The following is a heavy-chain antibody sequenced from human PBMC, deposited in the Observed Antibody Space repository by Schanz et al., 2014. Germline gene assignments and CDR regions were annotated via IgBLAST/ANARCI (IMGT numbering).Heavy chain of an antibody. CDR1: GFTFGNFF. V-gene: IGHV3-7*01. Sequence: EVYLVESGGGLVQPGGSLSLSCAASGFTFGNFFMSWVRQAPGKGLEWVANIKQDGIEKYYVDSVKGRFTISRDNAKNSLYLQMNSLTADDTAVYYCARDKGGYYPFDYWGQGSLVTVSS. CDR2: IKQDGIEK. CDR3: ARDKGGYYPFDY. J-gene: IGHJ4*02. D-gene: IGHD3-3*01.